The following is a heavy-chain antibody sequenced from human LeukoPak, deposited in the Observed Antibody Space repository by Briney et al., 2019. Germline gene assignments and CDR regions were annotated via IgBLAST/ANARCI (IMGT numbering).Heavy chain of an antibody. J-gene: IGHJ4*02. CDR2: IFHSGST. CDR1: GDSISIYW. Sequence: SETLSLTCTVSGDSISIYWWTWIRQPAGKGLEWIGRIFHSGSTEYNPSLKSRVTISVDTSKNQFSLKLSSVTAADTAVYYCARVGFWSGYYSGDYWGQGTLVTVSS. CDR3: ARVGFWSGYYSGDY. D-gene: IGHD3-3*01. V-gene: IGHV4-4*07.